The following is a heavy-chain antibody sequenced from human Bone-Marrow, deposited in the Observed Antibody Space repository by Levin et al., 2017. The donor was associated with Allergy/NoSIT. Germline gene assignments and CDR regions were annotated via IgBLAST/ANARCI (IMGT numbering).Heavy chain of an antibody. CDR3: ARSGEVVTDMGGAYSNYYYMDV. CDR1: DGSISSYY. D-gene: IGHD2-21*02. CDR2: VYYSGST. Sequence: SETLSLTCTVSDGSISSYYWNWVRQPPGKGLEWIGYVYYSGSTNYNPSLKSRVIISLDTSKNQFSLRLSSVTAADTAVYYCARSGEVVTDMGGAYSNYYYMDVWGKGTTVTASS. V-gene: IGHV4-59*01. J-gene: IGHJ6*03.